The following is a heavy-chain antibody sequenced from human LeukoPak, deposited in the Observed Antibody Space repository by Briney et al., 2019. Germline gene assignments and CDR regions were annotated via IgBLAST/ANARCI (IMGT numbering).Heavy chain of an antibody. J-gene: IGHJ5*02. D-gene: IGHD4-11*01. CDR2: ISTSSSYI. CDR1: GFTFSSYS. Sequence: GGSLRLSCAAYGFTFSSYSMNWVRQAPGKGLEWVSFISTSSSYIYYADSVKGRFTISRDNAKNSLYLEMNSLRAEDTAVYYCARDDYNNYGWVDPWGQGTLVTVSS. CDR3: ARDDYNNYGWVDP. V-gene: IGHV3-21*01.